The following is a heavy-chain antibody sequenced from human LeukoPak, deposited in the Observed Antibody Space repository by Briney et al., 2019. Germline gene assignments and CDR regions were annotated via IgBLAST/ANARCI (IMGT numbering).Heavy chain of an antibody. CDR3: AKARSSSWYLDYMDV. V-gene: IGHV3-23*01. Sequence: GGTLRLSCAASGFTFSSYGMSWVRQAPGKGLEWVSAISGSGGSTYYADSVKGRFTISRDNSKNTLYLQMNSLRAEDTAVYYCAKARSSSWYLDYMDVWGKGTTVTVSS. J-gene: IGHJ6*03. CDR1: GFTFSSYG. CDR2: ISGSGGST. D-gene: IGHD6-13*01.